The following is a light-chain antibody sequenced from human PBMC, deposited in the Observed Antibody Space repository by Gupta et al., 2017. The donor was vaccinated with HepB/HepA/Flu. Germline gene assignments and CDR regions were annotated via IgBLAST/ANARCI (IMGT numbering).Light chain of an antibody. Sequence: DIVLTQSPLSLPVTPGEPASISCRSSQSLLHSNGYKYLDWYLQKPGQSPQLLIYLGSNRASGVPDRFSGSGSGTDFTLKISRVEAEDVGVYYCMQALQTPCSFGQGTKLEIK. V-gene: IGKV2-28*01. CDR1: QSLLHSNGYKY. J-gene: IGKJ2*04. CDR3: MQALQTPCS. CDR2: LGS.